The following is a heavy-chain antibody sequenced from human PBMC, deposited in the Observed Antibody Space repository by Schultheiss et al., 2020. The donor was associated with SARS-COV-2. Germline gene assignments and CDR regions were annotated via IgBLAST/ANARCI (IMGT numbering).Heavy chain of an antibody. V-gene: IGHV3-73*01. CDR2: IRSKARNYAT. CDR1: GFTFSTYN. CDR3: TRNSTSSGWFDP. Sequence: GGSLRLSCSASGFTFSTYNMNWVRQASGKGLEWVGRIRSKARNYATTYAASVKGRFIISRDESRNTSYLQMNSLKIEDTAVYYCTRNSTSSGWFDPWGQGTLVTVSS. J-gene: IGHJ5*02. D-gene: IGHD5-18*01.